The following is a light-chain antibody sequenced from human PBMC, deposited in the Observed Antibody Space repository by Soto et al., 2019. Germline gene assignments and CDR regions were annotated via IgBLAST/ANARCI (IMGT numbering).Light chain of an antibody. CDR2: EVS. CDR1: SSVVGGYNY. CDR3: SSYAGSNMGV. Sequence: QSALTRPPSASGSHGQAVTIPCTGNSSVVGGYNYVSWYQQHPGTAPKLMIYEVSKQPSGVPDPFSGSKSGNTASLTVSGLQAEDEADYYCSSYAGSNMGVFGTGTKVTVL. V-gene: IGLV2-8*01. J-gene: IGLJ1*01.